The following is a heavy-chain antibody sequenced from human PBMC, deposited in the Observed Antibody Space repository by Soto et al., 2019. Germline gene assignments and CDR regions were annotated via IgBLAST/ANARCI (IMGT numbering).Heavy chain of an antibody. Sequence: ETLSLTCTVSGVSISSGDYYWSWIRQPPGKGLEWIGYIYYSGGTNYNPSLKSRVTISLDKSKSQFSLRLISVTAADTAVYYCTREQSDDNYFDPWGQGTLVTVSS. V-gene: IGHV4-61*08. CDR2: IYYSGGT. D-gene: IGHD6-19*01. CDR3: TREQSDDNYFDP. CDR1: GVSISSGDYY. J-gene: IGHJ5*02.